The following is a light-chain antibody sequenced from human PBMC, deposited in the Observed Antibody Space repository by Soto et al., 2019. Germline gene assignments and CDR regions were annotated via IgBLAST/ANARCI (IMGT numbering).Light chain of an antibody. V-gene: IGLV1-40*01. CDR3: QSYDSSLSEV. CDR2: GNS. Sequence: QSALTQPPSVSGAPGQRVTISCTGSSSNIGAGYDVHWYQQLPGTAPKLLIYGNSNRPSGVPDRFSGSKSGTSASLAITGLKAEDEADYYCQSYDSSLSEVFGTGTKVTVL. CDR1: SSNIGAGYD. J-gene: IGLJ1*01.